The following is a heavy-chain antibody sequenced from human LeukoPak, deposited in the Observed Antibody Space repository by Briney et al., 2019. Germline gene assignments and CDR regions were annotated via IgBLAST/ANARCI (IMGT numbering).Heavy chain of an antibody. Sequence: SETLSLTCAVYGGSFSGYYWSRIRQPPGKGLEWIGEINHSGSTNYNPSLKSRVTISVDTSKNQFSLKLSSVTAADTAVYYCARAAFLVVPAAISYYYYMDVWGKGTTVTVSS. D-gene: IGHD2-2*01. V-gene: IGHV4-34*01. CDR3: ARAAFLVVPAAISYYYYMDV. J-gene: IGHJ6*03. CDR2: INHSGST. CDR1: GGSFSGYY.